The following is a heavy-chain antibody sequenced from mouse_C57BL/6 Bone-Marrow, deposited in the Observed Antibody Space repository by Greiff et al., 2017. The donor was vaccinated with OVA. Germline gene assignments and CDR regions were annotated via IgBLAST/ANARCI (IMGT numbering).Heavy chain of an antibody. Sequence: VQLQESGAEVVRPGASVKLSCKASGYTFTDHYINWVKQRPGQGLEWIARIYPGSGNTYYNEKFKGKATLTAEKSSNTAYMQLSSLTSEDSAVDVCARDDGCFFEYWGQGTTLTVSA. CDR3: ARDDGCFFEY. J-gene: IGHJ2*01. CDR1: GYTFTDHY. D-gene: IGHD2-3*01. V-gene: IGHV1-76*01. CDR2: IYPGSGNT.